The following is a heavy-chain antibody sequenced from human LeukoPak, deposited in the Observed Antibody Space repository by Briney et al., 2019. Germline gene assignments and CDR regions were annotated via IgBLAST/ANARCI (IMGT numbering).Heavy chain of an antibody. CDR3: AKRYCTSASCSCFDY. D-gene: IGHD2-2*01. CDR2: ISGSGGST. Sequence: GGSLRLSCAASGFTFSSYAMIWVRQAPGEGLEWVSAISGSGGSTDYADSVKGRFTISRDNSKNTLYLQMDSLRAGDTAVYYCAKRYCTSASCSCFDYWGQGTLVTVSS. CDR1: GFTFSSYA. V-gene: IGHV3-23*01. J-gene: IGHJ4*02.